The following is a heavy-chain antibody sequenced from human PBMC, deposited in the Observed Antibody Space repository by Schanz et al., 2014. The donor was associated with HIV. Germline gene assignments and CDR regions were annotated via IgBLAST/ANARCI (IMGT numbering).Heavy chain of an antibody. D-gene: IGHD2-21*02. CDR3: VRDSAARDLDLDY. V-gene: IGHV1-2*02. CDR1: GYTFTGYY. J-gene: IGHJ4*02. Sequence: QVQLVQSGAEVKKPGSSVKVSCKASGYTFTGYYMHWVRQAPGQGLEWMGWINPNSGGTNYAQKFQGRVTMTRDTSISTAYMELRRLRYDDTAVYYCVRDSAARDLDLDYWGQGTPVTVSS. CDR2: INPNSGGT.